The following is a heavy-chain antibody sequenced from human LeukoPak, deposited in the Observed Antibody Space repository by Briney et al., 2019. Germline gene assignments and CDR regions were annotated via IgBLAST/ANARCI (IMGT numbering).Heavy chain of an antibody. CDR2: IKQDGSEK. D-gene: IGHD4-4*01. CDR1: GFTFSSYW. J-gene: IGHJ4*02. V-gene: IGHV3-7*01. CDR3: TRVGTVPPAFDY. Sequence: GGSLRLSCAASGFTFSSYWMTWVRQAPGKGLEWVANIKQDGSEKYYVDSVKGRFTISRDYAKKSLYLDMNSLRVEDTAVYYCTRVGTVPPAFDYWGQGTLVTVSS.